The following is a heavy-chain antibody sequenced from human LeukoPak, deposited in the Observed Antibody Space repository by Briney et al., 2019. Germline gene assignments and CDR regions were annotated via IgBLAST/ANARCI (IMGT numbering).Heavy chain of an antibody. J-gene: IGHJ4*02. CDR2: IYWDDDK. D-gene: IGHD2-2*01. CDR3: AHEGYCSSASCPESATGLFDY. CDR1: GFSLSTRGVG. Sequence: SGPTLVNPTQTLTLTCTFSGFSLSTRGVGVGWIRQPPGKALEWLSLIYWDDDKRYSPSLKSRLTITKDTSKNQVVLTMTNMDPVDTATYYCAHEGYCSSASCPESATGLFDYWGQGTLVTVSS. V-gene: IGHV2-5*02.